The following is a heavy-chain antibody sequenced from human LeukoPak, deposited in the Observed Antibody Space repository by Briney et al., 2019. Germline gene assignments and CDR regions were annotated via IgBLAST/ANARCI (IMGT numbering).Heavy chain of an antibody. V-gene: IGHV1-2*02. J-gene: IGHJ4*02. CDR3: TRYCSSISCSL. CDR1: GYTFTAYY. Sequence: ASVKVSCKASGYTFTAYYVHWVRQAPGQGLEWMGWINPNSGDTKYSRKFQGRVTMTRDTSISTACMELSRLRSDDTAVYYCTRYCSSISCSLWGQGTLVTVSS. D-gene: IGHD2-2*01. CDR2: INPNSGDT.